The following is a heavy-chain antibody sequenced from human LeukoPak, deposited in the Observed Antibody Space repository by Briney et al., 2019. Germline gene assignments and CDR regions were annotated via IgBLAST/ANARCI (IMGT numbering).Heavy chain of an antibody. D-gene: IGHD5-18*01. CDR3: AKDREIQLWSXXXDY. CDR2: ISGSGGST. J-gene: IGHJ4*02. V-gene: IGHV3-23*01. CDR1: GFTFSSYA. Sequence: GGSLRLSCAASGFTFSSYAMSWVRQAPGKGLEWVSAISGSGGSTYYADSVKGRFTISRDNSKNTLYLQMNSLRAEDTAVYYCAKDREIQLWSXXXDYWGQGTLVTVSS.